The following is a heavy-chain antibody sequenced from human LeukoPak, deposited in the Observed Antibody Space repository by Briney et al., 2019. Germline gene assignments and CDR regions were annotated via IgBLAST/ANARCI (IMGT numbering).Heavy chain of an antibody. D-gene: IGHD3-22*01. CDR2: INHSGST. Sequence: SETLSLTXAVYGGSFSGYYWSWIRQPPGKGLEWIGEINHSGSTNYNPSLKSRVTISVDTSKNQFSLKLSSVTAADTAVYYCARVWKYYYDSSGYDTWGQGTLVTVSS. J-gene: IGHJ5*02. CDR3: ARVWKYYYDSSGYDT. V-gene: IGHV4-34*01. CDR1: GGSFSGYY.